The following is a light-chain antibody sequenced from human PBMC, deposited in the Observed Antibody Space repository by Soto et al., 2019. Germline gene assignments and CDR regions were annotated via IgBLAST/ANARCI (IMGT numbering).Light chain of an antibody. CDR2: STN. V-gene: IGLV8-61*01. J-gene: IGLJ3*02. CDR3: VLYMGSGISV. CDR1: SDSVSTNYY. Sequence: QTVVTQEPSFSVSPGGTVTLTCGLSSDSVSTNYYPSWYQQTPGQAPRTLIYSTNTRSSGVPDRFSGSILGNKAALTITGAQAEDESDYYCVLYMGSGISVFGGGTTLTVL.